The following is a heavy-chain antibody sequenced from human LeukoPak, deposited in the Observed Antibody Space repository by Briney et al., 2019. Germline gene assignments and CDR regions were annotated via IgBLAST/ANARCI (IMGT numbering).Heavy chain of an antibody. J-gene: IGHJ3*02. D-gene: IGHD3-10*01. CDR1: GYSFTSYW. CDR2: IYPGDSDT. Sequence: GESLQISCKGSGYSFTSYWIGWVRQMPGKGLEWMGIIYPGDSDTRYSPSFQGQVTISADKSISTAYLQWSSLKASDTAMYYCATRLYYYGSGRPANDAFDIWGQGTMVTVSS. CDR3: ATRLYYYGSGRPANDAFDI. V-gene: IGHV5-51*01.